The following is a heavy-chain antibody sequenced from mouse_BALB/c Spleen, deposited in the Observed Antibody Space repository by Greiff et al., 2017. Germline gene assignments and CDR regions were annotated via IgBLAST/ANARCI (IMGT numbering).Heavy chain of an antibody. D-gene: IGHD1-1*01. CDR1: GYAFTNYL. Sequence: QVQLKESGAELVRPGTSVKVSCKASGYAFTNYLIEWVKQRPGQGLEWIGVINPGSGGTNYHEKFKGKATLTADTSSSTAYLPLSSLTSDDSAVYFCARRPDYYGSNYVEFAYWGQGTLVTVSA. CDR2: INPGSGGT. CDR3: ARRPDYYGSNYVEFAY. V-gene: IGHV1-54*01. J-gene: IGHJ3*01.